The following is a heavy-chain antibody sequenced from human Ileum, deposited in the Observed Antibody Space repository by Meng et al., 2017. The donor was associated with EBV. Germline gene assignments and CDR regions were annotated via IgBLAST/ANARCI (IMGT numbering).Heavy chain of an antibody. J-gene: IGHJ4*02. D-gene: IGHD1-7*01. CDR3: GRDQGRELINH. Sequence: QVQLQESGPGLVKPSGTLSLPCTVSGDSISSDIWWSWVRQPPGKGLEWIGEVYHRGDTNYNPSLKSRVDISVDKSKNQFYLSLFSVTAADTAVYYCGRDQGRELINHWGQGTLVTVSS. CDR1: GDSISSDIW. CDR2: VYHRGDT. V-gene: IGHV4-4*02.